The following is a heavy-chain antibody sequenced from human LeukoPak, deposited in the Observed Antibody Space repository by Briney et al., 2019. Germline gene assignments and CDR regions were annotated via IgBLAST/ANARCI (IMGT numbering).Heavy chain of an antibody. CDR3: ARRSVVVAAGDVYDI. CDR1: GGPMTIVY. V-gene: IGHV4-59*08. CDR2: VSYSGNT. J-gene: IGHJ3*02. Sequence: ASETLSLTCTLSGGPMTIVYWMYLPQPPGKGLEWIGFVSYSGNTNSNPSLKSRVTISLHTSKTQFSLKLNSVTAPDTAVYYCARRSVVVAAGDVYDIWGQGTMVTVSS. D-gene: IGHD2-15*01.